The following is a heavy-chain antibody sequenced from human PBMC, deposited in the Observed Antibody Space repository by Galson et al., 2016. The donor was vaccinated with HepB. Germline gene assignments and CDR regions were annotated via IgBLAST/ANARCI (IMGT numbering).Heavy chain of an antibody. CDR2: VYHIGST. CDR3: ARDSDGGFDGFDV. J-gene: IGHJ3*01. V-gene: IGHV4-59*01. CDR1: SDSIRTSF. D-gene: IGHD2-15*01. Sequence: SETLSLTCTVSSDSIRTSFWTWIRQPPGKGLEWIGYVYHIGSTNYNPSLKSRVNISQDMSKNQVSLRLTSVTAADTAVYFCARDSDGGFDGFDVWAQGTMVIVSS.